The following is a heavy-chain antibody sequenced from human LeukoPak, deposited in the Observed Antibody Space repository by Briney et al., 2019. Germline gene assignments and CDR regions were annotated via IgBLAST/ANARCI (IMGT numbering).Heavy chain of an antibody. CDR1: GFTFSSYA. CDR3: ARDEGGTTLDY. V-gene: IGHV3-30*04. J-gene: IGHJ4*02. Sequence: PGGSLRLSCAASGFTFSSYAMHWVRQAPGKGLGWVAVISYDGSNKYYADSVKGPFTISRDNSKNTLYLQMNSLRAEDTTVYYCARDEGGTTLDYWGQGTLVTVSS. CDR2: ISYDGSNK. D-gene: IGHD1-1*01.